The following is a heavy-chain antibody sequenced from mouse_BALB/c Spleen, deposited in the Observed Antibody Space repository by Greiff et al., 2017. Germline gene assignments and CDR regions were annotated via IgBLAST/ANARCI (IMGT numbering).Heavy chain of an antibody. CDR3: ARGPYYGNYEDY. D-gene: IGHD2-10*01. CDR1: GFTFTDYY. CDR2: IRNKANGYTT. J-gene: IGHJ2*01. V-gene: IGHV7-3*02. Sequence: EVQLQESGGGLVQPGGSLRLSCATSGFTFTDYYMSWVRQPPGKALEWLGFIRNKANGYTTEYSASVKGRFTISRDNSQSILYLQMNTLRAEDSATYYCARGPYYGNYEDYWGQGTTLTVSS.